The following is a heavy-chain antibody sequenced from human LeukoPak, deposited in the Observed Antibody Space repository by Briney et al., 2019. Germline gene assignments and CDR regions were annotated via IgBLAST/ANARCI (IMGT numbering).Heavy chain of an antibody. Sequence: SETLSLTCAVYGGSFSGYYWSWIRQPPGKGLEWIGEINHSGSTNYNPSLKSRVTISVDTSKNQFSLKLSSVTAADTAVYYCARAAGLGYYYYYMDVWGKGTTVTVSS. J-gene: IGHJ6*03. CDR1: GGSFSGYY. CDR3: ARAAGLGYYYYYMDV. D-gene: IGHD5-12*01. V-gene: IGHV4-34*01. CDR2: INHSGST.